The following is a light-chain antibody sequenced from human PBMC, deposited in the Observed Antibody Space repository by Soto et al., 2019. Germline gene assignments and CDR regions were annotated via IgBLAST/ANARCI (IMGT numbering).Light chain of an antibody. CDR2: EVS. V-gene: IGLV2-14*01. Sequence: QSALTQPASVSGSPGQSINISSTGTSSDVGGYNYVSWYQQHPGKAPKLMIYEVSNRPSGVSNRFSGSKSGNTASLTISGLQAEDEADYYCSSYTSSRTLLFGGGTKLTVL. CDR3: SSYTSSRTLL. CDR1: SSDVGGYNY. J-gene: IGLJ2*01.